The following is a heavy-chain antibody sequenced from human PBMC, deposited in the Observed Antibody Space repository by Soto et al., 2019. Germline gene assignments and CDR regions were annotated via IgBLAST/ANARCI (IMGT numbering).Heavy chain of an antibody. D-gene: IGHD1-26*01. V-gene: IGHV4-61*01. Sequence: SETLSLTCTVSGGSISNGYYYWSWVRQNPGKGLEWIGHIYHSGRTYYNPSLKSRVTISVDTSKNQFSLKLSSVTAADTAVYYCARRWGDAFDFWGQGTMVTVSS. CDR2: IYHSGRT. CDR1: GGSISNGYYY. J-gene: IGHJ3*01. CDR3: ARRWGDAFDF.